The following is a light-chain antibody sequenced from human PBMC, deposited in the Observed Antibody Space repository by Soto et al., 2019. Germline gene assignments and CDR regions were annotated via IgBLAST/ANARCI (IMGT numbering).Light chain of an antibody. CDR2: GAS. CDR3: QQYNNLPRT. J-gene: IGKJ1*01. CDR1: QSVSSH. Sequence: DIVMTQSPATLSGSPGERVTLSCRASQSVSSHLAWYHQKPGQAPRLLIYGASTRATGIPARFSGSGSGTEFTLTISSLQTEDFAVYFFQQYNNLPRTFGQGTKVQIK. V-gene: IGKV3-15*01.